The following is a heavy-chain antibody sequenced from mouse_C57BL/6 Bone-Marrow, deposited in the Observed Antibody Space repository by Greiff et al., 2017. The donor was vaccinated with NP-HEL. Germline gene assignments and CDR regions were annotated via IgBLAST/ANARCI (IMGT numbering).Heavy chain of an antibody. J-gene: IGHJ1*03. CDR3: ARRYYGSSYWYFEV. Sequence: VQLQQPGAELVKPGASVKMSCKASGYTFTSYWITWVKQRPGQGLEWIGDIYPGSGSTNYTEKFKSKATLTVDTSSSTAYMQLSSLTSEDSAVYYCARRYYGSSYWYFEVWGTGTTVTVSS. CDR1: GYTFTSYW. D-gene: IGHD1-1*01. CDR2: IYPGSGST. V-gene: IGHV1-55*01.